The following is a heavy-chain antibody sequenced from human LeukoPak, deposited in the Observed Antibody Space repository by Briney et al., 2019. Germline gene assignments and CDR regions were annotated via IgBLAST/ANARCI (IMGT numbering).Heavy chain of an antibody. CDR2: ISSNGDST. Sequence: GGSLRLSCAASGFTFSTYSMVWVRQAPGKGLEYVSAISSNGDSTHYENSVKGRFTISRDNSKNTLYLQMGSLRAEDMAAYYCAREGAVNDYGDYRPFDYWGQGTLVTVSS. V-gene: IGHV3-64*01. CDR1: GFTFSTYS. CDR3: AREGAVNDYGDYRPFDY. J-gene: IGHJ4*02. D-gene: IGHD4-17*01.